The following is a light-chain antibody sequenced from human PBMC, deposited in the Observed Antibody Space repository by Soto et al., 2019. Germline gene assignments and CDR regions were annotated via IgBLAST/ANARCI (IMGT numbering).Light chain of an antibody. CDR1: SSDVGGYNY. J-gene: IGLJ2*01. CDR3: CSYAGTDTGV. Sequence: QSALTQPRSVSGSPGQSVTISCTGTSSDVGGYNYVSWYQQHPGKAPKLMIYDVSKRPSGVPDRFSGSKSGNTASLTISGLRAEDEADYYCCSYAGTDTGVFGGGTKLTV. V-gene: IGLV2-11*01. CDR2: DVS.